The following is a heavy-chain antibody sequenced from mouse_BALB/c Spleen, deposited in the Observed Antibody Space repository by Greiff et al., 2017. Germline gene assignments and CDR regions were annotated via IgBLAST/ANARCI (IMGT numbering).Heavy chain of an antibody. J-gene: IGHJ3*01. V-gene: IGHV1-9*01. Sequence: QVQLKQSGAELMKPGASVKISCKATGYTFSSYWIEWVKQRPGHGLEWIGEILPGSGSTNYNEKFKGKATFTADTSSNTAYMQLSSLTSEDSAVYYCARRGAWFAYWGQGTLVTVSA. CDR2: ILPGSGST. CDR1: GYTFSSYW. CDR3: ARRGAWFAY.